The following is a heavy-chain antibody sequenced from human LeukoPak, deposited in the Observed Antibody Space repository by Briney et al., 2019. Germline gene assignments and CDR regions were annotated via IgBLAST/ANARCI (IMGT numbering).Heavy chain of an antibody. CDR2: ISGSGGST. CDR1: GFTFSSYA. CDR3: AKEPYDSSGYYYEYYYGMDV. V-gene: IGHV3-23*01. J-gene: IGHJ6*02. D-gene: IGHD3-22*01. Sequence: GGSLRLSCAASGFTFSSYAMSWVRQAPGKGLECVSAISGSGGSTYYADSVKGRFTISRDNSKNTLYLQMNSLRAEDTAVYYCAKEPYDSSGYYYEYYYGMDVWGQGTTVTVSS.